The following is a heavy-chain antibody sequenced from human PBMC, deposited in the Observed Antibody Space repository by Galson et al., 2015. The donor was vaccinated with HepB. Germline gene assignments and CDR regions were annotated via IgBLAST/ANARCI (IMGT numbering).Heavy chain of an antibody. V-gene: IGHV4-59*12. CDR1: DGSITSYY. D-gene: IGHD3-3*01. CDR3: ATRVGHSNLWSGFQSYGGFDI. Sequence: SETLSLTCTVSDGSITSYYWSWIRQPPGKGLEWIGYIYYSGSTKYNPSLKSRVTMSVDTSKNQFSLKLNSVTAADTAVYYCATRVGHSNLWSGFQSYGGFDIWGQGTMVTVSP. CDR2: IYYSGST. J-gene: IGHJ3*02.